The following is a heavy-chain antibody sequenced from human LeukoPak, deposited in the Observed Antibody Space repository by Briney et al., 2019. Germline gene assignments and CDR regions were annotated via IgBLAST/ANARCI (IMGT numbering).Heavy chain of an antibody. CDR2: ISSSSSYI. J-gene: IGHJ4*02. CDR3: ARDRGNYYDSSDYYSPLDY. CDR1: GFTFGSYS. D-gene: IGHD3-22*01. Sequence: GGSLRLSCAASGFTFGSYSMNWVRQAPGKGLEWVSSISSSSSYIYYADSVKGRFTISRDNAKNSLYLQMNSLRAEDTAVYYCARDRGNYYDSSDYYSPLDYWGQGTLVTVSS. V-gene: IGHV3-21*01.